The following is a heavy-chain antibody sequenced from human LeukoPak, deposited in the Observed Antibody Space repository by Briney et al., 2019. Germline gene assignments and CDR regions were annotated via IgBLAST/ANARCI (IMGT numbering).Heavy chain of an antibody. CDR2: ISGSGGST. CDR3: AKAPRIAARNSYFDY. V-gene: IGHV3-23*01. J-gene: IGHJ4*02. D-gene: IGHD6-6*01. CDR1: GFTFSSYA. Sequence: GGSLRLSCAAPGFTFSSYAMSWVRQAPGKGLEWVSAISGSGGSTYYADSVKGRFTISRDNSKNTLYLQMNSLRAEDTAVYYCAKAPRIAARNSYFDYWGQGTLVTVSS.